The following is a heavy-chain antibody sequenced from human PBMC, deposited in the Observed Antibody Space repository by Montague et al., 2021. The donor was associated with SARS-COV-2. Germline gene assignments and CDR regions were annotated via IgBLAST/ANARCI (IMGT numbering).Heavy chain of an antibody. CDR3: ARAKNDYTWNDWYFYGMDV. CDR2: ISGSAGTI. Sequence: SLRLSCAASGFTLSYYKMNWVRQAPGKGLEWVSYISGSAGTIYYADSVKGRFTISRDNAKNSLYLQMNSLRAEDTAVYYCARAKNDYTWNDWYFYGMDVWGQGTTVTVSS. J-gene: IGHJ6*02. D-gene: IGHD1-1*01. CDR1: GFTLSYYK. V-gene: IGHV3-48*03.